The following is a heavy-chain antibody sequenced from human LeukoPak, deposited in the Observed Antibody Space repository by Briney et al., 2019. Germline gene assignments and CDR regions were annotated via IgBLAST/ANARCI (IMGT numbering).Heavy chain of an antibody. CDR3: ARVGDYYDSSGARSQHFYYYYYMDV. V-gene: IGHV4-4*07. CDR1: GGSINNYY. CDR2: ISTLGST. J-gene: IGHJ6*03. Sequence: SETLSLTCSVSGGSINNYYWTWIRQPAGKGLEWIGHISTLGSTNYNPSLKSRVTISVDTSKNQFSLKLSSVTAADTAVYYCARVGDYYDSSGARSQHFYYYYYMDVWGKGTTVTVSS. D-gene: IGHD3-22*01.